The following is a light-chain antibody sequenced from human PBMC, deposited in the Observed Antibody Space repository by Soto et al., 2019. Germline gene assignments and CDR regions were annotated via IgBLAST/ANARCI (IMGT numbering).Light chain of an antibody. J-gene: IGLJ1*01. CDR1: SSDVGAYNY. CDR2: EVS. CDR3: SSYISSSTLV. V-gene: IGLV2-14*01. Sequence: QSVLPQPASVSGPPGQSITISRTGTSSDVGAYNYVSWYQQHPGKAPKLMIYEVSNRPSGVSNRFSGSKSGNTASLTISGLQAEDEADYYCSSYISSSTLVFGTGTKVTVL.